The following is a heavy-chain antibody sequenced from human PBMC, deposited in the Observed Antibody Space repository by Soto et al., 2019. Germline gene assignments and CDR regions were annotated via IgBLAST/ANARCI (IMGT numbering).Heavy chain of an antibody. CDR1: GFTFEVYA. CDR3: AKDNGGYYDSSGNFDY. V-gene: IGHV3-9*01. J-gene: IGHJ4*02. CDR2: ISWNSGSM. Sequence: EVQLVESGGGLVQPGRSLRLSGAASGFTFEVYACHGFRQPPGKGLEWVSGISWNSGSMGYGDSVKGRFTISRDNAKNSLYLQMHSLKADDTALYYCAKDNGGYYDSSGNFDYWGQGTLVTVSS. D-gene: IGHD3-22*01.